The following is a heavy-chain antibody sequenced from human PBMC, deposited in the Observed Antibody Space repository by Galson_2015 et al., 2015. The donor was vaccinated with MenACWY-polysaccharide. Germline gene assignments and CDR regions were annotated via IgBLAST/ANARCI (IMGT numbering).Heavy chain of an antibody. Sequence: SLRLSCAASGFTFSSYTMSWVRQAPGKGLEWVSGVSGSGGTKYYADSVKGRFTISRDNSKNTLYLQMDSLRAADTAVYYCANQGLATSRASAVDYWGQGTLVTVSS. CDR3: ANQGLATSRASAVDY. CDR1: GFTFSSYT. CDR2: VSGSGGTK. J-gene: IGHJ4*02. D-gene: IGHD5-12*01. V-gene: IGHV3-23*01.